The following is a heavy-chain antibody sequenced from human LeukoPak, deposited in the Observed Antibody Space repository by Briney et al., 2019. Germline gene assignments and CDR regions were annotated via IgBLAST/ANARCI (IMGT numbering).Heavy chain of an antibody. Sequence: PSETLSLTYTVSGGSISSYYWSWIRQPAGKGLEWIGRIYTSGSTNYNPSLKSRVTMSVDTSKNQFSLKLSSVTAADTAVYYCARVRGDILTGYRIDYWGQGTLVTVSS. CDR3: ARVRGDILTGYRIDY. CDR1: GGSISSYY. D-gene: IGHD3-9*01. CDR2: IYTSGST. J-gene: IGHJ4*02. V-gene: IGHV4-4*07.